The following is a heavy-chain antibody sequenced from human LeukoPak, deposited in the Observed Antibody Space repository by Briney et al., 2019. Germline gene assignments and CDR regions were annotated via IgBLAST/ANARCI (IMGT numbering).Heavy chain of an antibody. V-gene: IGHV5-51*01. CDR2: IYPGDSDT. D-gene: IGHD3-3*01. CDR1: GYSFTSYW. J-gene: IGHJ4*02. CDR3: ARPEAPSYDDFWSGYYTGPVDY. Sequence: GESLKISCKGSGYSFTSYWIGWVRQMPGKGLEWMGIIYPGDSDTRYSPSFQGQVTISADKSISTAYLQWSSLKASDTAMYYCARPEAPSYDDFWSGYYTGPVDYWGQGTLVTVSS.